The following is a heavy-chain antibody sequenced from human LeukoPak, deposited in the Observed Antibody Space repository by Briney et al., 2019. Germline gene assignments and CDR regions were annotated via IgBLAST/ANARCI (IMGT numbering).Heavy chain of an antibody. Sequence: SETLSLTCAVYGGSFSGYYWSWIRQPPGKGLEWIGEINHSGSTNYNPSLKSRVTISVDTSKNQFSLKLSSVTAADTAVYYCARHTRVIPRGYSYGFTPNFDYWGQGTLVTVSS. CDR3: ARHTRVIPRGYSYGFTPNFDY. D-gene: IGHD5-18*01. J-gene: IGHJ4*02. CDR2: INHSGST. CDR1: GGSFSGYY. V-gene: IGHV4-34*01.